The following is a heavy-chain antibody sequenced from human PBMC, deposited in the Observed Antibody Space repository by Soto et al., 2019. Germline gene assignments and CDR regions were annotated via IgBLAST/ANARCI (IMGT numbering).Heavy chain of an antibody. D-gene: IGHD2-15*01. Sequence: SETLSLTCTVSGGSISDISYCWGWIRQPPGKGLQWIGCMFYSGATYYNPSLKNRVTLSVDTSNNEFSLKLVFVTAPDTAVYYCARHKSGSDWLDPWGQGTLVTVSS. CDR3: ARHKSGSDWLDP. V-gene: IGHV4-39*01. J-gene: IGHJ5*02. CDR1: GGSISDISYC. CDR2: MFYSGAT.